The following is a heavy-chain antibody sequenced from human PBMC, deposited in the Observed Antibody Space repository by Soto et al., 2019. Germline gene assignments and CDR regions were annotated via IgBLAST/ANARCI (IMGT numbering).Heavy chain of an antibody. CDR2: IWYDGSNK. Sequence: PGGSLKLSCATPGFSFLSFGMRWVRQAPGKGLEGVAVIWYDGSNKYYADSVKGRFTISRDNSKNTLYLQMNSLRAEDTAVYYCARDRAAAGPDYWGQGTLVTVSS. CDR1: GFSFLSFG. J-gene: IGHJ4*02. V-gene: IGHV3-33*08. CDR3: ARDRAAAGPDY. D-gene: IGHD6-13*01.